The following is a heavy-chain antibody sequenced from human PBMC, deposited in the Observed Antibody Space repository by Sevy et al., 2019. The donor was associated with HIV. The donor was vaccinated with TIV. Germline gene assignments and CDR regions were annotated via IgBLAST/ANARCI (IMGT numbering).Heavy chain of an antibody. CDR1: GFTFSSYW. CDR3: AREGSWNPPAVDY. Sequence: GGSLRLSCAASGFTFSSYWMSWVRQAPGKGLEWVANIKQDGSEKYYVDSVKGRFTISRDNAKNSLYLQMNSLRAEDTAVYYCAREGSWNPPAVDYWGQGTLVTVSS. CDR2: IKQDGSEK. V-gene: IGHV3-7*03. J-gene: IGHJ4*02. D-gene: IGHD1-1*01.